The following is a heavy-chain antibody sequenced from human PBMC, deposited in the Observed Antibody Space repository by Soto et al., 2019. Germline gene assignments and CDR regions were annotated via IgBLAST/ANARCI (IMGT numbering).Heavy chain of an antibody. V-gene: IGHV1-69*01. D-gene: IGHD2-2*02. J-gene: IGHJ6*02. CDR2: IILIFGTA. Sequence: QVQLVQSGAEVKKPGSSVKVSCKASGGTFSSYAISWVRQAPGQGLEWMGGIILIFGTANYAQKFQGRVTITADESTSTAYMELSSLRSEDTAVYYCARESWGNCSSTSCYIGYYYGMDVWGQGTTVTVSS. CDR3: ARESWGNCSSTSCYIGYYYGMDV. CDR1: GGTFSSYA.